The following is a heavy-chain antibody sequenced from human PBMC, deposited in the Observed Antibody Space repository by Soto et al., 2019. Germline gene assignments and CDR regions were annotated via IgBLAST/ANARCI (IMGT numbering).Heavy chain of an antibody. Sequence: GGSLRLSCAASGVTFSSYWMHWVRQAPGKGLVWVSRINSDGSSTSYADSVKGRFTISRDNAKNTLHLQMNSLRAEDTAVYYCARGVAHSSSKAFDIWGQGTMVTVSS. CDR2: INSDGSST. CDR1: GVTFSSYW. CDR3: ARGVAHSSSKAFDI. J-gene: IGHJ3*02. D-gene: IGHD6-6*01. V-gene: IGHV3-74*01.